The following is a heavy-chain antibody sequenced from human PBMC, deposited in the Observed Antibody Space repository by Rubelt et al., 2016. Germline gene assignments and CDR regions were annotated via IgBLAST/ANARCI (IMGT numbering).Heavy chain of an antibody. Sequence: GFTFSSYSMNWVRQAPGKGLEWVSSISSSSSYIYYADSVKGRFTISRDNAKNSLYLQMNSLRAEDTAVYYCARKAVAGRNYYYYGMDVWGQGTTVTVSS. CDR1: GFTFSSYS. CDR3: ARKAVAGRNYYYYGMDV. CDR2: ISSSSSYI. V-gene: IGHV3-21*01. D-gene: IGHD6-19*01. J-gene: IGHJ6*02.